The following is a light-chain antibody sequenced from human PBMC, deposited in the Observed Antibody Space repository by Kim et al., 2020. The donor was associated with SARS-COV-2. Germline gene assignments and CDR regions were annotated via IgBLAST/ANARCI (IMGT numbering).Light chain of an antibody. CDR2: YDS. J-gene: IGLJ7*01. CDR3: QVWDSSSDHAV. Sequence: SYELTQPPSVSVAPGKTARITCGGNNIGSKSVHWYQQKPGKAPVLVIYYDSDRPSGIPERFSGSNSGNTATLTISRVEAGDEADYYCQVWDSSSDHAVFG. V-gene: IGLV3-21*04. CDR1: NIGSKS.